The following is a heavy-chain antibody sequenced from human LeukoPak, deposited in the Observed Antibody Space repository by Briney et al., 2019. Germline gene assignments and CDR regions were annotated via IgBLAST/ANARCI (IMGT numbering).Heavy chain of an antibody. Sequence: SETLSLTCTVSGASISSYYWSWIRQSPGKGLEWIGYFYYSGSTNYNPSLKSRVTISVDTSKNQFSLKLSSVTAADTAVYYCACYFNDAFDIWGQGTMVTVSS. J-gene: IGHJ3*02. CDR3: ACYFNDAFDI. CDR1: GASISSYY. D-gene: IGHD3-10*01. CDR2: FYYSGST. V-gene: IGHV4-59*12.